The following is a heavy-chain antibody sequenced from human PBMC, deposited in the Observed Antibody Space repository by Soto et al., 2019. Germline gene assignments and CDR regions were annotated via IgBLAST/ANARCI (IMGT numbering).Heavy chain of an antibody. CDR1: GGSISSYY. Sequence: ETLPLTCTVSGGSISSYYWSWSRQPPGKGLEWVANIKQDESEKYYVDSVTGRFTISRDNAKNSLYLQMNSLRAEDTAVYYCARATYSSAWSNDFWGQGTLVTVSS. CDR3: ARATYSSAWSNDF. CDR2: IKQDESEK. J-gene: IGHJ4*02. V-gene: IGHV3-7*05. D-gene: IGHD6-19*01.